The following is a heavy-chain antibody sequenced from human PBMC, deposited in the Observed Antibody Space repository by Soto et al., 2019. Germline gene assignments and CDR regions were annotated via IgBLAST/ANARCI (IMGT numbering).Heavy chain of an antibody. D-gene: IGHD2-8*01. CDR2: LNPATGKP. V-gene: IGHV1-3*01. CDR1: GYSYTTYS. CDR3: AREYINGRTPNYYFDF. Sequence: QVHLVQSGAEVRNPGASVKVSCKTSGYSYTTYSIHWVRQAPGHRLEWMGWLNPATGKPRYSERFQGRLTIAGDTSATTVFMELSSLTSEDTAVYYCAREYINGRTPNYYFDFWGQGTRVTVSS. J-gene: IGHJ4*02.